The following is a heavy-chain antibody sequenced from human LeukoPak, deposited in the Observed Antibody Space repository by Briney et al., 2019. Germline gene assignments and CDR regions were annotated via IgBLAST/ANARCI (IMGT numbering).Heavy chain of an antibody. CDR1: GGSFRGYN. Sequence: SETLSLTSAFLGGSFRGYNWSGIAQPPGRGLEWMGEINHSGSTNYNPSLKSRVTISVDTSKNQFFLKLSSVTAADTAVYYCATSRPWGYYYNLLGYWGQGTLVTVSS. CDR2: INHSGST. J-gene: IGHJ4*02. V-gene: IGHV4-34*01. D-gene: IGHD3-22*01. CDR3: ATSRPWGYYYNLLGY.